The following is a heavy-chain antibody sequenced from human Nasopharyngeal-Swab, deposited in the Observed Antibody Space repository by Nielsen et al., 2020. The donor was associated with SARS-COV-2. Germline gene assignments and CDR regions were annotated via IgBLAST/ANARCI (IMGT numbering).Heavy chain of an antibody. CDR3: AREGGYCGGDCPEYFDY. J-gene: IGHJ4*02. D-gene: IGHD2-21*02. Sequence: WIRQPPGKGLEWIGYIYHSGSTYYNPSLKRRVTISVDRSKNQLSLKLSSVTAADTAVYYCAREGGYCGGDCPEYFDYWGQGTLVTVSS. V-gene: IGHV4-30-2*01. CDR2: IYHSGST.